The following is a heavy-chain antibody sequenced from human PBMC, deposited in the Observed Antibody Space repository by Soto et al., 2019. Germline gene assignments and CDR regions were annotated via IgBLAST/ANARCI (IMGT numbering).Heavy chain of an antibody. J-gene: IGHJ4*02. CDR1: GYSFNNYY. CDR3: ARDRSYYATALDY. D-gene: IGHD2-8*01. Sequence: ASVKVSCKASGYSFNNYYMHWVRQAPGQGLEWLGMINPSGGITTSAQKFQGRATMTMDKSSTTVYLELSSLTSEDTAVYYCARDRSYYATALDYWGQGTLVTVSS. V-gene: IGHV1-46*02. CDR2: INPSGGIT.